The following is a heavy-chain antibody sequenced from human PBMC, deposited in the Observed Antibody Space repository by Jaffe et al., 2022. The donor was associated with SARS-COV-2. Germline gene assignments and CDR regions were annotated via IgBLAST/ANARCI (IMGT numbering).Heavy chain of an antibody. J-gene: IGHJ4*02. CDR3: AKTGGVALRFDSFFDY. V-gene: IGHV3-23*01. Sequence: EVQLLESGGGLVQPGGSLRLSCAASGFTFSSYAMSWVRQAPGKGLEWVSAISGSGGSTYYADSVKGRFTISRDNSKNTLYLQMNSLRAEDTAVYYCAKTGGVALRFDSFFDYWGQGTLVTVSS. CDR1: GFTFSSYA. D-gene: IGHD5-12*01. CDR2: ISGSGGST.